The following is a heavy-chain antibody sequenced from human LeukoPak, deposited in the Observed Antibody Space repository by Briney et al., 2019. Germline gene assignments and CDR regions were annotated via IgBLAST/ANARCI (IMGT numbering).Heavy chain of an antibody. CDR1: GFTFSSYA. CDR2: ISGSGGST. CDR3: AKDSYYYYDSSGYYPY. J-gene: IGHJ4*02. Sequence: GGSLRLSCAASGFTFSSYAMSWVRQAPGKGLEWVSAISGSGGSTYYADSVKGRFTISRDNSKNTLYLQMNSLRAEDTAVYYCAKDSYYYYDSSGYYPYWGQGTLVTVSS. V-gene: IGHV3-23*01. D-gene: IGHD3-22*01.